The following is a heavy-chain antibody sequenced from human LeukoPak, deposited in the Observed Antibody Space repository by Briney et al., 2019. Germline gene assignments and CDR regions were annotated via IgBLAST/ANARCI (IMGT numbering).Heavy chain of an antibody. J-gene: IGHJ4*02. Sequence: ASVKVSCKASGYTFTGYYMHWVRQAPGQGLEWMGWINPNSGGTNYAQKFQGRVTMTRDTSISTAYMELSRLRSDDTAVYYCARVKGSRWYEDYFDYWGQGTLVTVSS. CDR2: INPNSGGT. CDR3: ARVKGSRWYEDYFDY. CDR1: GYTFTGYY. V-gene: IGHV1-2*02. D-gene: IGHD6-13*01.